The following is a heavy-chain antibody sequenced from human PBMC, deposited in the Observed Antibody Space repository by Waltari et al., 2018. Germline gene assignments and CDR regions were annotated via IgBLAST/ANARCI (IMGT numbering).Heavy chain of an antibody. CDR2: ITSSGGST. CDR3: TKWLTAAGTGWFDC. D-gene: IGHD6-13*01. V-gene: IGHV3-23*01. J-gene: IGHJ4*02. Sequence: EVQLLESGGGLVQPGGSLRLSCAASGFTFSHYAMTWVRQAPGKGLEGVSGITSSGGSTYYAASGKGRFTISRDRSRNTLHLQMNSLRAEDTAIYYCTKWLTAAGTGWFDCWGQGTLVTVSS. CDR1: GFTFSHYA.